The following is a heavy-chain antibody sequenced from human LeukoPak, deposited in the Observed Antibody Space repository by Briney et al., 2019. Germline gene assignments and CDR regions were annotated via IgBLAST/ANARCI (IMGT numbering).Heavy chain of an antibody. CDR2: IHYSGTT. CDR3: ARDRYGLLDY. J-gene: IGHJ4*02. CDR1: GGSIRSYY. V-gene: IGHV4-59*12. D-gene: IGHD5-18*01. Sequence: SETLSLTCTVSGGSIRSYYWTWIRQSPGKGLEWIGYIHYSGTTDYNPSLKSRVTISVDTSKNQFSLKLSSVTAAETAVYYCARDRYGLLDYWGQGTLVTVSS.